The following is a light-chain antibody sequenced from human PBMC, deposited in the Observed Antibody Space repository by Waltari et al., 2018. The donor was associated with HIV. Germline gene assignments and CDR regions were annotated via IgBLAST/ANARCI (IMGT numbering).Light chain of an antibody. V-gene: IGLV3-19*01. Sequence: SSELTQDPAVSVALGQTVRITCQGDSLRNYSAIWYQQKPGQAPVLVIFGKNNRPSGIPDRFSGSNSGNTTSLTITGAQAEDEADYYCVSRDTSDNHLIFARGTQLTVL. J-gene: IGLJ2*01. CDR3: VSRDTSDNHLI. CDR2: GKN. CDR1: SLRNYS.